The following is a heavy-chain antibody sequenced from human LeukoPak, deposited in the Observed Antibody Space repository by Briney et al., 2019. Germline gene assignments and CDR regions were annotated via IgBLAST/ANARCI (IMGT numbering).Heavy chain of an antibody. Sequence: SETLSLTCTVSGGSISSYYWSWIRQPPGKGLEWIGYIYISGSTNYNPSLKSRVTISVDTSKNQFSLKLSSVTAADTAVYYCARSVAGTFDYWGQGTLVTVSS. CDR1: GGSISSYY. CDR2: IYISGST. V-gene: IGHV4-4*09. CDR3: ARSVAGTFDY. D-gene: IGHD6-19*01. J-gene: IGHJ4*02.